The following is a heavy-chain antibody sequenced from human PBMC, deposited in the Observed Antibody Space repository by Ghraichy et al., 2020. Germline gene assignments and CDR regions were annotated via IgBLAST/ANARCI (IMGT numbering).Heavy chain of an antibody. CDR3: ARHRCGGYTCYPHWNFDH. CDR2: IHSSGST. J-gene: IGHJ4*02. CDR1: GGSINTYY. V-gene: IGHV4-59*08. Sequence: ESLNITCTVSGGSINTYYWSWIRQSPGKGLEWIGYIHSSGSTKSNPSLKSRVTMSVDTFKSQFSLKLSSVAAADTAVYYCARHRCGGYTCYPHWNFDHWGQGTLVTVSS. D-gene: IGHD3-16*02.